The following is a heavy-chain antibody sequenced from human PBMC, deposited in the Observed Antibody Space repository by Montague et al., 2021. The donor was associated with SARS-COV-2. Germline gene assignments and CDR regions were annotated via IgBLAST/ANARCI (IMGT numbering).Heavy chain of an antibody. CDR2: IYYTGSR. J-gene: IGHJ5*01. Sequence: SETLSLTCTVSGDSASRGSSYWSWIRQPPGKGLEWIGYIYYTGSRNYNSSVKSRLTISVDTSKNQFSLKLSSVTAADTAVYYCARHARGEGYTSWFDSWGQGTLVTVSS. V-gene: IGHV4-61*01. CDR3: ARHARGEGYTSWFDS. CDR1: GDSASRGSSY. D-gene: IGHD5-24*01.